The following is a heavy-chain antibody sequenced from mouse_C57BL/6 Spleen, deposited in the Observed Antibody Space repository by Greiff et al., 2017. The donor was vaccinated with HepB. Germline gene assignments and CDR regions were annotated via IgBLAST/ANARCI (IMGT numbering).Heavy chain of an antibody. CDR1: GYTFTSYW. CDR2: IDPSDSYT. V-gene: IGHV1-59*01. Sequence: VQLQQPGAELVRPGTSVKLSCKASGYTFTSYWMHWVKQRPGQGLEWIGVIDPSDSYTNYNQKFKGKATLTVDTSSSTAYMQLSSLTSEDSAVYYCARSGYYDWYFDVWGTGTTVTVSS. J-gene: IGHJ1*03. CDR3: ARSGYYDWYFDV. D-gene: IGHD2-3*01.